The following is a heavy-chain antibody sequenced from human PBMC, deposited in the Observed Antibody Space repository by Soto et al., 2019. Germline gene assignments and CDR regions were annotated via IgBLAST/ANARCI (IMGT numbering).Heavy chain of an antibody. CDR1: GFTFSNAW. CDR3: TKEAVLVVVTDAIRYDAFDI. J-gene: IGHJ3*02. Sequence: GGSLRLSCAASGFTFSNAWMSWVRQAPGKGLEWVGRIKSKTDGGTTDYAAPVKGKFTISRDDSKNTLYLQMNSLKTEDTAVYYCTKEAVLVVVTDAIRYDAFDIWGQGAMATVSS. CDR2: IKSKTDGGTT. D-gene: IGHD2-2*01. V-gene: IGHV3-15*01.